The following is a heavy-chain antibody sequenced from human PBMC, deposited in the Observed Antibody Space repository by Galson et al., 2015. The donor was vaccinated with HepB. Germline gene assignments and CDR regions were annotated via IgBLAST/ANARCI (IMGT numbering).Heavy chain of an antibody. CDR3: ARERKGVAAAGTRLDP. Sequence: ETLSLTCAVYGGSFSGYYWSWIRQPPGKGLEWIGEINHSGSTNYNPSLKSRVTISVDTSKNQFSLKLSSVTAADTAVYYCARERKGVAAAGTRLDPWGQGTLVTVSS. D-gene: IGHD6-13*01. V-gene: IGHV4-34*01. CDR1: GGSFSGYY. CDR2: INHSGST. J-gene: IGHJ5*02.